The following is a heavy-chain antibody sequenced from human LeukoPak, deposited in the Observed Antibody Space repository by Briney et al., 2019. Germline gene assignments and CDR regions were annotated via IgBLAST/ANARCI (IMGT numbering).Heavy chain of an antibody. CDR2: INPNTGGT. V-gene: IGHV1-2*02. J-gene: IGHJ4*02. Sequence: ASVTVSCKASGYAFIAFHIYWVRQAPGQGLEWMGWINPNTGGTNSAQKFQGRVTMTTDTSITTAYMDLSSLTSDDTAVYYCARAPALVSHFDYWGQGSLVPVSS. CDR1: GYAFIAFH. D-gene: IGHD2/OR15-2a*01. CDR3: ARAPALVSHFDY.